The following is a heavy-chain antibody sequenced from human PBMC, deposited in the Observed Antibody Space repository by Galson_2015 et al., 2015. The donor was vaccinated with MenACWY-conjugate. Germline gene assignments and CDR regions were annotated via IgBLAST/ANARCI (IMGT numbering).Heavy chain of an antibody. J-gene: IGHJ6*02. CDR3: ASRCSSTSCPHSLGNYYYYGMDV. V-gene: IGHV1-69*13. CDR1: GGTFSSYA. Sequence: SVKVSCKASGGTFSSYAISWVRQAPGQGLEWMGGIIPIFGTANYAQKFQGRVTITADESTSTAYMELSSPRSEDTAVYYCASRCSSTSCPHSLGNYYYYGMDVWGQGTTVTVSS. CDR2: IIPIFGTA. D-gene: IGHD2-2*01.